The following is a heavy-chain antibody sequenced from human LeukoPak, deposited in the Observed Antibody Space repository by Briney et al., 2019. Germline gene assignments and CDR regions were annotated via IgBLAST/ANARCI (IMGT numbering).Heavy chain of an antibody. J-gene: IGHJ3*02. V-gene: IGHV4-59*08. CDR2: IYHSGST. Sequence: SETLSLTCTVYGDSISCYYWGWLRQPPGKGLEWVGYIYHSGSTNSNPDLKSRVTMSVDTTKNQFSLKLSSVTAADTAVYYCARSIIVVVAAGALDIWGQGTMVTVSS. CDR3: ARSIIVVVAAGALDI. D-gene: IGHD2-21*02. CDR1: GDSISCYY.